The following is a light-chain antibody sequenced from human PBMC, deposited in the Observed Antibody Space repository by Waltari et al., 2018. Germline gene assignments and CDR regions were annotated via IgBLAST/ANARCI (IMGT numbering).Light chain of an antibody. CDR3: QSYDTSLSVV. J-gene: IGLJ3*02. Sequence: QSVLTQPPSVSGAPGPRVTLSCTGSGSNTGGGSDGPWYKQLPRAAPKLLIYGSSSRPLGVPDRFFGSTSGTSASLAIIGLQAEDEADYYCQSYDTSLSVVFGGGTKLTVL. CDR1: GSNTGGGSD. CDR2: GSS. V-gene: IGLV1-40*01.